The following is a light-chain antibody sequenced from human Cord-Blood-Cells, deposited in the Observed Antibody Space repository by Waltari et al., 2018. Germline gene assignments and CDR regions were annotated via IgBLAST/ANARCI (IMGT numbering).Light chain of an antibody. CDR3: QQYNSYWT. CDR1: QRISSW. CDR2: DAS. V-gene: IGKV1-5*01. J-gene: IGKJ1*01. Sequence: DIQITQSPSTLSASVGDRVTITCRASQRISSWLAWYQQKPGKAPKLLIYDASSLESGVPSRFSGSGSGTEFTLTISSLQPDDFATYYCQQYNSYWTFGQGTKVEIK.